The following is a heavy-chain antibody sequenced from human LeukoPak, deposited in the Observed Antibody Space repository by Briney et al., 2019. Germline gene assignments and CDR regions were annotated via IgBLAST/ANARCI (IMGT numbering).Heavy chain of an antibody. CDR1: GGSFSGYY. CDR3: ASILTGYLYAFDI. J-gene: IGHJ3*02. D-gene: IGHD3-9*01. Sequence: SETLSLTCAAHGGSFSGYYWSWIRQPPGKGLEWIGEINHSGSTNYNPSLKSRVTISVDTSKNQFSLKLSSVTAADTAVYYCASILTGYLYAFDIWGQGTMVTVSS. V-gene: IGHV4-34*01. CDR2: INHSGST.